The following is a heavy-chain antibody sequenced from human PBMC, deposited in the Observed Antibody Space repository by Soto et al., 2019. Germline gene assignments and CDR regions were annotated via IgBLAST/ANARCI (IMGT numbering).Heavy chain of an antibody. D-gene: IGHD2-15*01. J-gene: IGHJ6*02. CDR2: ISGSGGST. V-gene: IGHV3-23*01. CDR1: GFTFSSYA. CDR3: AKGGGVEVVLGYWGRGGNQYQAGPGKGRFTIYRNNSKKQLYLQMKSLKAGEKAVYYFGEGGGFPYYYGMDV. Sequence: GLSCAASGFTFSSYAMSWVRQAPGKGLEWVSAISGSGGSTYYADSVKGRFTISRDNSKNTLYLQMNSLRAADTAVYYFAKGGGVEVVLGYWGRGGNQYQAGPGKGRFTIYRNNSKKQLYLQMKSLKAGEKAVYYFGEGGGFPYYYGMDVWGQGTTVTVSS.